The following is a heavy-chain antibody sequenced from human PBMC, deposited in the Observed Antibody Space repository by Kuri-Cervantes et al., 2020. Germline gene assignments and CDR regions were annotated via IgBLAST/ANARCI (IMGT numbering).Heavy chain of an antibody. V-gene: IGHV4-39*07. J-gene: IGHJ5*02. CDR3: ARKDPYLGDYVWGSYRTPSVGWFDP. D-gene: IGHD3-16*02. CDR1: GGSISSGGYY. Sequence: GSLRLSCTVSGGSISSGGYYWSWIRQPPGKGLEWIGEINHSGSTNYNPSLKSRVTISVDTSRNQFSLKLSSVTAADTAVYYCARKDPYLGDYVWGSYRTPSVGWFDPWGQGTLVTVSS. CDR2: INHSGST.